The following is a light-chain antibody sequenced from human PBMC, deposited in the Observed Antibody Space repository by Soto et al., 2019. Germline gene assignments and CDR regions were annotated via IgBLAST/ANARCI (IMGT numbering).Light chain of an antibody. V-gene: IGKV3-15*01. J-gene: IGKJ1*01. CDR3: QHYNNWPPWT. CDR1: QSVSSN. Sequence: EIVMTQSPATLSVSPGERATLSCRASQSVSSNLAWYQQKLGQAPRLLIYGASTRATGIPARFSGSGSGTEFTLTISSLQFEDFAVYYCQHYNNWPPWTFGQGTKVEIK. CDR2: GAS.